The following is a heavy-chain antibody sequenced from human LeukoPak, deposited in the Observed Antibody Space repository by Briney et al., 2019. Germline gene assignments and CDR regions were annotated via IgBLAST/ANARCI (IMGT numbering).Heavy chain of an antibody. CDR3: ARWGPFYDFWSGYSLAYYYYYMDV. CDR2: ISAYNGNT. J-gene: IGHJ6*03. V-gene: IGHV1-18*01. CDR1: GYTFTSYV. Sequence: ASVKVSCKASGYTFTSYVISWVRQAPGQGLEWMGWISAYNGNTNYVQKLQGRVTLTTDTSTSTASMELRSLRSDDTAVYYCARWGPFYDFWSGYSLAYYYYYMDVWGKGTTVTVSS. D-gene: IGHD3-3*01.